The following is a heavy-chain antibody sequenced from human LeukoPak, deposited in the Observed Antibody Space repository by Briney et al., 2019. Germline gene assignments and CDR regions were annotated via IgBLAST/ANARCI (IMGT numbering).Heavy chain of an antibody. Sequence: PGGSLRLSCAASGFTFSNYWMSWVRQAPGKGLEWVALIWYDGSNKYYADSVKGRFTISRDNSKNMLYLQMNSLRTEDTAVYYCATLRSDSSGWYYFDYWGQGTLVTVSS. CDR2: IWYDGSNK. J-gene: IGHJ4*02. V-gene: IGHV3-30*02. CDR3: ATLRSDSSGWYYFDY. CDR1: GFTFSNYW. D-gene: IGHD6-19*01.